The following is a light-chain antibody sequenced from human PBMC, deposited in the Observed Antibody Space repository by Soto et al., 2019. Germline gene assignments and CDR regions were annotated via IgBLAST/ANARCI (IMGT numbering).Light chain of an antibody. CDR3: HQYNNYPPIT. Sequence: EIVMTQSPATLSVSPGERAILSCRASQSISTYLAWYQQKPGQAPRLLIYGASTRATGIPARFSGSGSGTEFTLTISSLQSEDFAVYYCHQYNNYPPITFGQGTRLEIK. CDR1: QSISTY. CDR2: GAS. V-gene: IGKV3D-15*01. J-gene: IGKJ5*01.